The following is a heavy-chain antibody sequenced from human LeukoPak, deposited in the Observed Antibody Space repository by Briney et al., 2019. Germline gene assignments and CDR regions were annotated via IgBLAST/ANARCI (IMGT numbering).Heavy chain of an antibody. CDR3: AREVYYVGSGYYHPGGFDY. V-gene: IGHV3-30*04. D-gene: IGHD3-22*01. Sequence: GGSLRLSCAASGFTFSSYAMHWVRQAPGKGLEWVAVISYDGSNKYYADSVKGRFTISRDNSKTSLYLQMNSLRAEDTAVYYCAREVYYVGSGYYHPGGFDYWGQGTLVTVSS. CDR2: ISYDGSNK. CDR1: GFTFSSYA. J-gene: IGHJ4*02.